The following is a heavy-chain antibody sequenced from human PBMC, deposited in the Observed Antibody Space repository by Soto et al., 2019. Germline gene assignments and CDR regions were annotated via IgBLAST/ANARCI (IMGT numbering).Heavy chain of an antibody. V-gene: IGHV3-33*01. CDR2: IWYDGSNK. CDR1: GFTFSSYG. CDR3: ARFPLLWFGELLSSYYGMDV. D-gene: IGHD3-10*01. Sequence: QVQLVESGGGVVQPGRSLRLSCAASGFTFSSYGMHWVRQAPGKGLEWVAVIWYDGSNKYYADSVKGRFTISRDNSKNTLYLQMNSLRAEDTAVYYCARFPLLWFGELLSSYYGMDVWGQGTTVTVSS. J-gene: IGHJ6*02.